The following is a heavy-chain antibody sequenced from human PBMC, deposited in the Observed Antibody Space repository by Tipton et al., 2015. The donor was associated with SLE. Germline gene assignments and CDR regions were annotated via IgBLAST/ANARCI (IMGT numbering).Heavy chain of an antibody. CDR2: INHSGST. D-gene: IGHD6-13*01. V-gene: IGHV4-34*01. Sequence: TLSLTCAVYGGSFSGYYWSWIRQPPGKGLEWIGEINHSGSTNYNPSLKSRVTISVDTSKNQFSLKLTSVTAADTAVYYCARGYSSSSYYFDYWGQGTLVTVSP. CDR3: ARGYSSSSYYFDY. J-gene: IGHJ4*02. CDR1: GGSFSGYY.